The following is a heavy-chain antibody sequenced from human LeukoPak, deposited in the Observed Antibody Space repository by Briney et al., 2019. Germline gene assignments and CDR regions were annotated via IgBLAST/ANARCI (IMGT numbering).Heavy chain of an antibody. Sequence: SETLSLTCTVSGGSISSYYWSWIRQPPGKGLEWLGYIYYSGSTNYNPSLKSRVTISVDTSKNQFSLKLSSVTAADTAVYYCARGGYDFWSGYYRGFNYYYGMDVWGQGTTVTVSS. CDR1: GGSISSYY. J-gene: IGHJ6*02. CDR3: ARGGYDFWSGYYRGFNYYYGMDV. V-gene: IGHV4-59*01. D-gene: IGHD3-3*01. CDR2: IYYSGST.